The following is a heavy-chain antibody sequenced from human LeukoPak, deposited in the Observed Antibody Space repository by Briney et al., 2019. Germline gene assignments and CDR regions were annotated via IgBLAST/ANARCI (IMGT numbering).Heavy chain of an antibody. CDR1: HYSLSRGYY. CDR3: ARDATWECQLPKAKFDY. Sequence: PSQTLSLTCTVSHYSLSRGYYWGWIRPPPGKGLEWIGSIYHSGSTYYNPSLKGRVTISVDTSKNQFSLKLNSVTAADTAVYYCARDATWECQLPKAKFDYWGQGTLVTVSS. V-gene: IGHV4-38-2*02. D-gene: IGHD2-2*01. CDR2: IYHSGST. J-gene: IGHJ4*02.